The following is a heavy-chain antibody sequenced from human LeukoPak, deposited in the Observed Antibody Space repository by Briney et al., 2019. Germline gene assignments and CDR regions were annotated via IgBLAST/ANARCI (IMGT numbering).Heavy chain of an antibody. CDR2: INSDGSST. V-gene: IGHV3-74*01. J-gene: IGHJ4*02. D-gene: IGHD6-13*01. CDR3: ARGGIAEDIDY. Sequence: GGSLRLSCAASGFTFSSYWMHWVRQAPGKGLVWVSRINSDGSSTSYADSVKGRFTISRDNAKNTLYLQMNSLRAEDTAVYYCARGGIAEDIDYWGQGTLVTVSS. CDR1: GFTFSSYW.